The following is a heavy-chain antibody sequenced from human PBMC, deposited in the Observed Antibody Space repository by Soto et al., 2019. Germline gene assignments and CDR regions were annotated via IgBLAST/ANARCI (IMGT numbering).Heavy chain of an antibody. Sequence: QVQLQESGPGLVKPSQTLSLTCTVSGGSISSGGYYWTWIRQHPGKGLEWIGYIYYSGSTYYNPSLNRPVTISVATSKTPFSLKLSSVTAADTAVYYCARSVFPWGQGTLVTVSS. V-gene: IGHV4-31*01. CDR3: ARSVFP. CDR2: IYYSGST. CDR1: GGSISSGGYY. J-gene: IGHJ5*02.